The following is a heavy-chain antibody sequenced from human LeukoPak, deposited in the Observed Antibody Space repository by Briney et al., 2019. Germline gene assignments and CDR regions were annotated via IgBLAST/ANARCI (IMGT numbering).Heavy chain of an antibody. J-gene: IGHJ4*02. CDR2: IIPILGIA. V-gene: IGHV1-69*04. CDR3: ASMHYYDSSGYYYDYFDY. Sequence: ASVKVSCKASGGTFSSYAISWVRQAPGQGLEWMGRIIPILGIANYAQKFQGRVTITADKSTSTAYMELSSLRSEDTAVYYCASMHYYDSSGYYYDYFDYWGQGTLVTVSS. CDR1: GGTFSSYA. D-gene: IGHD3-22*01.